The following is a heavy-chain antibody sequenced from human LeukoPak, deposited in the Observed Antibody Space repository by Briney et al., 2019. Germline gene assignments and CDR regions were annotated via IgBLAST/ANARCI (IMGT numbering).Heavy chain of an antibody. CDR2: ISYDGSNK. J-gene: IGHJ4*02. V-gene: IGHV3-30*18. CDR3: AKLVAYDSSTPVDY. D-gene: IGHD3-22*01. Sequence: PGRSLRLSCAASGFTFSSYGMHWVRQAPGKGLEWVAVISYDGSNKYYADSVKGRFTISRDNSKNTLYLQMNSLRAEDTAVYYCAKLVAYDSSTPVDYWGQGTLVTVSS. CDR1: GFTFSSYG.